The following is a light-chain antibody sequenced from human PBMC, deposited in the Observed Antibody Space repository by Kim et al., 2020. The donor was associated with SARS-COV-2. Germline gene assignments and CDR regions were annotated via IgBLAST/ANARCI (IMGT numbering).Light chain of an antibody. CDR3: QAWNNSPGV. Sequence: VSPGQTASITCSGDKLGDKYASWYQQKPGQSPVLVIYQDSKRPSGIPERFSGSNSGNTATLTISGTQAMDEADYYCQAWNNSPGVFGGGTQLTVL. CDR2: QDS. J-gene: IGLJ2*01. CDR1: KLGDKY. V-gene: IGLV3-1*01.